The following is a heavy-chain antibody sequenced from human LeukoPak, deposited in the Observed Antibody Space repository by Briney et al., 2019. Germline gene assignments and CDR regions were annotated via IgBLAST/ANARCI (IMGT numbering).Heavy chain of an antibody. V-gene: IGHV4-59*08. J-gene: IGHJ4*02. CDR3: ARQGATTKGRPFDY. CDR2: IYYSGST. Sequence: SSETLSLTCTVSGGSISSYYWSWIRQPPGKGLEWIGYIYYSGSTNYNPSLKSRVTISVDTSKNQFSLKLSSVTAADTAVYYCARQGATTKGRPFDYWGQGTLVTVSS. CDR1: GGSISSYY. D-gene: IGHD1-26*01.